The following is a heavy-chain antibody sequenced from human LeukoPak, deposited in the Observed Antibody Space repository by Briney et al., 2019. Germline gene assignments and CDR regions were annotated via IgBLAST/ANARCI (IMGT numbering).Heavy chain of an antibody. Sequence: SETLSLTCIVSGGSISSDYWSWIRQPPGKGLEWIGYIYHTGSFNYNPSLKSRVTISVDTSKNQFSLSLSSVTAADTAAYYCARIYDSSGYYIFDYWGQGTLVTVSS. CDR1: GGSISSDY. CDR3: ARIYDSSGYYIFDY. D-gene: IGHD3-22*01. V-gene: IGHV4-59*01. J-gene: IGHJ4*02. CDR2: IYHTGSF.